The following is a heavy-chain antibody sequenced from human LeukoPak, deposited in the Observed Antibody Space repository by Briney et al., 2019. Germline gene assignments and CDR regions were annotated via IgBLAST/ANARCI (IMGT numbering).Heavy chain of an antibody. CDR1: GYTFISYE. CDR3: ARDLRIIMVRGVIITGYWFDP. CDR2: ISAYSGNT. Sequence: ASVKVSCKASGYTFISYEITWVRQAPGQGLEWMGWISAYSGNTEYAQKFKGRVTMTTDTSTNTAYMELRSLRSDDTAVYYCARDLRIIMVRGVIITGYWFDPWGQGTLVTVSS. D-gene: IGHD3-10*01. V-gene: IGHV1-18*01. J-gene: IGHJ5*02.